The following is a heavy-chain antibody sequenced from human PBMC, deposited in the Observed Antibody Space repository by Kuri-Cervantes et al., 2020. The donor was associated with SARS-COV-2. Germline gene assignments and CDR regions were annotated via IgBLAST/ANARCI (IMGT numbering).Heavy chain of an antibody. V-gene: IGHV4-34*01. J-gene: IGHJ4*02. CDR2: VNHSGST. CDR3: ARDLWNTAGGVYDY. CDR1: GESFSGYY. Sequence: SETLSLTCAFYGESFSGYYWNWIRQPPGKGLEWIGEVNHSGSTNYNPSLKSRVTISVDTSKNQFSLKLSSVTAADTAVYYCARDLWNTAGGVYDYWGQGTLVTVSS. D-gene: IGHD5-18*01.